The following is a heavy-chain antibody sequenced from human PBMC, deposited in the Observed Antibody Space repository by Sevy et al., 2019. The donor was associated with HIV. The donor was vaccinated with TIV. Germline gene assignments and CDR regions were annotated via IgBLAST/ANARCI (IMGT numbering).Heavy chain of an antibody. D-gene: IGHD3-22*01. CDR1: GFTFSSYG. CDR3: ARGVPLSYYDSTIFYFGDY. Sequence: GGSLRLSCAASGFTFSSYGMHWVRQAPGKGLEWVAVIWYDGSNKYYADSVKGGFTISRDNCKNTLYLQMNSLRAGDADVYYCARGVPLSYYDSTIFYFGDYWGQGTLVTVSS. J-gene: IGHJ4*02. V-gene: IGHV3-33*01. CDR2: IWYDGSNK.